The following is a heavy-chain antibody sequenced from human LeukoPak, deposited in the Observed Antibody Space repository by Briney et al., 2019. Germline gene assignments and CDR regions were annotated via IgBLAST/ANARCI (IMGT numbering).Heavy chain of an antibody. CDR1: GGSISSGSYY. Sequence: PSETLSLTCTVSGGSISSGSYYWSWIRQPAGKGLEWIGRIYTSGSTNYNPSLKSRVTISVDTSKNQFSLKLSSVTAADTAVYYCARDYYDSSGYYYVNRYFDLWGRGTLVTVSS. V-gene: IGHV4-61*02. CDR3: ARDYYDSSGYYYVNRYFDL. D-gene: IGHD3-22*01. J-gene: IGHJ2*01. CDR2: IYTSGST.